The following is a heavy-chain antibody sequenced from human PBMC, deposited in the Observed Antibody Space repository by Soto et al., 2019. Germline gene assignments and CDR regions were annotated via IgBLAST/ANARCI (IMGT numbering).Heavy chain of an antibody. CDR1: GVTFSSYA. V-gene: IGHV3-23*01. D-gene: IGHD3-3*01. CDR2: ISGSGGST. J-gene: IGHJ4*02. CDR3: AKGYDFWSGYYDY. Sequence: GGSVRLSCAASGVTFSSYAMSWVRQAPGKGLEWVSAISGSGGSTYYADSVKGRFTISRDNSKNTLYLQMNSLRAEDTAVYYCAKGYDFWSGYYDYWGQGTLVTVSS.